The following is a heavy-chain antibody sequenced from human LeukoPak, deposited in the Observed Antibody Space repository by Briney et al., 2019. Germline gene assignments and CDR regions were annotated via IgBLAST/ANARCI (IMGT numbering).Heavy chain of an antibody. V-gene: IGHV3-30*03. CDR1: GFTFSSYG. J-gene: IGHJ4*02. Sequence: GRSLRLSCAASGFTFSSYGMYWVRQAPGKGLEWVAVISYHGSNKYYADSVKGRFTISRDNSKNTLYLQMNSLRAEDTAVYYCARDGIVGSPLFKFDYWGQGTLVTVSS. D-gene: IGHD1-26*01. CDR2: ISYHGSNK. CDR3: ARDGIVGSPLFKFDY.